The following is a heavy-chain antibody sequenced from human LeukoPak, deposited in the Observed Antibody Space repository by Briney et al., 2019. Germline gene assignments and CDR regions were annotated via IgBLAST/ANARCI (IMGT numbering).Heavy chain of an antibody. Sequence: GGSLRLSCAASGFTFTNYWMSWVRQAPGKGLEWVGFLRSKAYGGTTEYAASVKGRFTISRDDSKSIAYLQMNSLKTEDTAVYYCTRERRVIAAAGSPPYYYYMDVWGKGTTVTVSS. CDR1: GFTFTNYW. CDR3: TRERRVIAAAGSPPYYYYMDV. CDR2: LRSKAYGGTT. V-gene: IGHV3-49*04. D-gene: IGHD6-13*01. J-gene: IGHJ6*03.